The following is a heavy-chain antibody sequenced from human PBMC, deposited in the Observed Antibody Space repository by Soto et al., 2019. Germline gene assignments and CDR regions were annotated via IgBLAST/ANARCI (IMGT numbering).Heavy chain of an antibody. CDR1: GGSISSYY. CDR3: ARDPGGWKIDY. CDR2: IYYSGST. J-gene: IGHJ4*02. Sequence: QVQLQESGPGLVKPSETLSLTCTVSGGSISSYYWSWIRQPPGKGLEWIGYIYYSGSTNYNPSLNSRVTISVDTSKNPFSLKLSSVTAADTAVYYCARDPGGWKIDYWGQGTLVTVSS. V-gene: IGHV4-59*01. D-gene: IGHD6-19*01.